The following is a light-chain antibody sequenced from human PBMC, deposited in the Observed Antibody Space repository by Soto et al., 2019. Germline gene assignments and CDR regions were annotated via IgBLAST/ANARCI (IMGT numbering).Light chain of an antibody. Sequence: EIVMTQSPATLSVSPGERATLSCRASQSVSSNLAWYQQKPGQAPRLLIYGASTRATAIPARFRASGSWSEFTPTISGLQAKDFAVYDCQQYNNWHPIAFGQGTNVEIK. J-gene: IGKJ1*01. CDR3: QQYNNWHPIA. CDR2: GAS. V-gene: IGKV3-15*01. CDR1: QSVSSN.